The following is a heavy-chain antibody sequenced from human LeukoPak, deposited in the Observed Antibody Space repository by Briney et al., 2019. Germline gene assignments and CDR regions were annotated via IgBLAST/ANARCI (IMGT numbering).Heavy chain of an antibody. CDR2: INPSAGST. Sequence: ASVKVSCTASGYTFTSYHIHWVRQAPGQGLEWMGIINPSAGSTDYAQKFQGRVTMTRDTSTTTVYMELTSLRSEDTAVYYCAREALLTLNWFDPWGQGTLVTVSS. V-gene: IGHV1-46*01. CDR1: GYTFTSYH. D-gene: IGHD2-8*02. J-gene: IGHJ5*02. CDR3: AREALLTLNWFDP.